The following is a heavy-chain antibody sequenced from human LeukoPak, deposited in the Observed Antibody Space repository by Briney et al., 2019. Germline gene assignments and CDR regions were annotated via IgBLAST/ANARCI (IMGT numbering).Heavy chain of an antibody. V-gene: IGHV3-23*01. CDR3: AHETGAQSRDHYYDVDV. CDR2: VSGGGGAT. Sequence: GGSLRLSCAASGFTFSSYAMHWVRQAPGKGLEWVSVVSGGGGATYYADSVKGRFTISKDNSKNTLYLQMNSLRVEDTAVYYCAHETGAQSRDHYYDVDVWGQGTTVTVSS. CDR1: GFTFSSYA. D-gene: IGHD7-27*01. J-gene: IGHJ6*02.